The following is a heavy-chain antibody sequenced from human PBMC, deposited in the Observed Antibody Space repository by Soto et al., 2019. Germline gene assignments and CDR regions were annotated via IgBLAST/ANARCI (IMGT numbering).Heavy chain of an antibody. D-gene: IGHD3-10*01. CDR3: ARGPWLVGDITSFDY. CDR2: IWNHGNAD. Sequence: GGSLRLSCALTGFPVSHNYMTWVRQAPGKGLEWVALIWNHGNADSYADFVKGRFSISRDNSKNTVFLQMSSLRAEDTGVYYCARGPWLVGDITSFDYWGQGTLVTVSS. CDR1: GFPVSHNY. J-gene: IGHJ4*02. V-gene: IGHV3-33*08.